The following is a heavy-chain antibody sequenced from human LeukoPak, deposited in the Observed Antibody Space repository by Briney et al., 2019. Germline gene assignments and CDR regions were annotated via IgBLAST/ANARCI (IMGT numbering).Heavy chain of an antibody. CDR2: ISSSSSTI. J-gene: IGHJ3*02. Sequence: RSGGSLRLSCAASGFTFSSYSMNWVRQAPGKGLEWVSHISSSSSTIYYADSVKGRFTISRDNAKNSLYLQMNSLRAEDTAVYYCARDMTTVTMAAFDIWGQGTMVTVSS. CDR3: ARDMTTVTMAAFDI. V-gene: IGHV3-48*01. CDR1: GFTFSSYS. D-gene: IGHD4-17*01.